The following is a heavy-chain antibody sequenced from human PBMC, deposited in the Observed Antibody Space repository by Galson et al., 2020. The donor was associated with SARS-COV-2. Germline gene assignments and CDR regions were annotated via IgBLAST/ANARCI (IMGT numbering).Heavy chain of an antibody. CDR1: GYSFTSYW. D-gene: IGHD2-21*01. J-gene: IGHJ6*03. CDR3: AVTYCGGDCYPYYYYYMDV. Sequence: GESLKISCKGSGYSFTSYWIGWVRQMPGKGLEWMGIIYPGDSDTRYSPSFQGQVTISADKSISTASLQWSSLKASDTAMYYCAVTYCGGDCYPYYYYYMDVWGKGTTVTVSS. CDR2: IYPGDSDT. V-gene: IGHV5-51*01.